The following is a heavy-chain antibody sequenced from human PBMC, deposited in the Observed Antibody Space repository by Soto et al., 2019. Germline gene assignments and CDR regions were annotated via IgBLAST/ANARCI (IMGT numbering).Heavy chain of an antibody. D-gene: IGHD5-18*01. J-gene: IGHJ4*02. V-gene: IGHV3-11*06. CDR2: ISSSDSYT. CDR1: GFTFSDYY. CDR3: ARYIYGYVDY. Sequence: GGSLRLSCAASGFTFSDYYMSWIRQAPGKGLEWVSYISSSDSYTNYADSVKGRFTISRDNAKNSLYLQMNSLRAEDTALYYCARYIYGYVDYWGQGTLVTVSS.